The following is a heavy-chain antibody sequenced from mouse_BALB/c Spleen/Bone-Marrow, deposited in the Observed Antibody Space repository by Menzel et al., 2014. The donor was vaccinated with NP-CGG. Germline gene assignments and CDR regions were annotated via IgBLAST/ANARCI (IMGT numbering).Heavy chain of an antibody. V-gene: IGHV5-6-3*01. CDR3: ARGRDWFDY. J-gene: IGHJ2*01. CDR1: GFTFSDYG. Sequence: VQLKQSGGGLVQPGGSLKLSCAASGFTFSDYGMSWVRQTPDKGLELVATISGSGSSTYYPDSVKGRFTISRDNARNTLYLQMSSLKSEDTAMYYCARGRDWFDYWGQGTTLTVSS. D-gene: IGHD3-3*01. CDR2: ISGSGSST.